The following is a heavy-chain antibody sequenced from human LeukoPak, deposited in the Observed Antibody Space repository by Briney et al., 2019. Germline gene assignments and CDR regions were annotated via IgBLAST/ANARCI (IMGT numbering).Heavy chain of an antibody. V-gene: IGHV1-2*04. J-gene: IGHJ4*02. CDR1: GYTFTGYY. CDR2: INPNSGGT. Sequence: ASVKVSCKASGYTFTGYYMHWVRQAPGQGLEWMGWINPNSGGTNYAQKFQGWVTMTRDTSISTAYMELSRLRSDDTAVYYCARSVGQYLPAARHRRPYYLDYWGQGTLVTVSS. D-gene: IGHD2-2*01. CDR3: ARSVGQYLPAARHRRPYYLDY.